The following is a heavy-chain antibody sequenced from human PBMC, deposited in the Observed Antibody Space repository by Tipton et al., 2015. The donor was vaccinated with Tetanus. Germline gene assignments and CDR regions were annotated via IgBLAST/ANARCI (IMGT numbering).Heavy chain of an antibody. V-gene: IGHV3-23*01. CDR2: ISGSGGGT. CDR3: ARDSPDILLVPAV. D-gene: IGHD2-2*01. CDR1: GFTFSSYA. Sequence: SLRLSCAASGFTFSSYAMSWVRQAPGKGLEWVSAISGSGGGTYYADSVKGRFIISRDNAKNTLCLQMNSPRAEDTAVYYCARDSPDILLVPAVWGQGTLVTVSS. J-gene: IGHJ4*02.